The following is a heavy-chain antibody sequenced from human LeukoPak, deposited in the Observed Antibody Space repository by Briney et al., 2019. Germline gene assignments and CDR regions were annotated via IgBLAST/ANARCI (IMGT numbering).Heavy chain of an antibody. D-gene: IGHD2-2*01. J-gene: IGHJ6*03. V-gene: IGHV4-38-2*02. CDR3: ARAPADPGYYYYYMDV. CDR2: IYHSGSA. Sequence: SETLSLTCTVSGYSISRGYYWGWIRQPPGKGLEWIGTIYHSGSAYYISSLKSRVTISVDTSKNQFSLKLTSVTTADTAAYYCARAPADPGYYYYYMDVWGKRTTVTVSS. CDR1: GYSISRGYY.